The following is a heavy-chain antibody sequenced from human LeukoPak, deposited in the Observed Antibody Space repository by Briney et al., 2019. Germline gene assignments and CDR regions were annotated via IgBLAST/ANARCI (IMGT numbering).Heavy chain of an antibody. V-gene: IGHV3-11*01. CDR1: GFIFSDYY. Sequence: GGSLRLSCAASGFIFSDYYTNWIRQAPGKGLEWVSHINGGGTTKYYADSVRGRFTLSRDNAKNTLYLQMNNLRAEDTAVYYCTRGVFSDVWGTGTTVTVSS. CDR3: TRGVFSDV. J-gene: IGHJ6*04. CDR2: INGGGTTK.